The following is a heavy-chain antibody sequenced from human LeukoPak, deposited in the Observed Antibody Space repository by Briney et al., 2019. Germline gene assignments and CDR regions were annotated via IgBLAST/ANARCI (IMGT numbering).Heavy chain of an antibody. CDR3: ARREYSSSWYYFDY. D-gene: IGHD6-13*01. V-gene: IGHV5-51*01. CDR1: GYTFTSYW. J-gene: IGHJ4*02. Sequence: GESLKISCKGSGYTFTSYWIGWVRQMPGKGLECMGIIYPGDSDTRYSPSFQGQVTISADKSISTAYLQWSSLKASDTAMYYCARREYSSSWYYFDYWGQGTLVTVSS. CDR2: IYPGDSDT.